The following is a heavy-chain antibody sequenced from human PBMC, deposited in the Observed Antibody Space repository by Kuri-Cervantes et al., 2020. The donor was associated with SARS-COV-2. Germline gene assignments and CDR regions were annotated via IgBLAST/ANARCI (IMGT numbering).Heavy chain of an antibody. CDR1: GYSFTSYW. Sequence: KVSCKGSGYSFTSYWISWVRQMPGKGLEWMGRIDPSDSYTNYSPSFQGHVTISADKSISTAYLQWSSLKASDTAMYYCAATDWGRDYWGQGTLVTVPS. D-gene: IGHD7-27*01. J-gene: IGHJ4*02. CDR2: IDPSDSYT. CDR3: AATDWGRDY. V-gene: IGHV5-10-1*01.